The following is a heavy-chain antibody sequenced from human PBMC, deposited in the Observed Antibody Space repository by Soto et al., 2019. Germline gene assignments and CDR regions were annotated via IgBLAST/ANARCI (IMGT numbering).Heavy chain of an antibody. CDR1: GFTFSSYD. D-gene: IGHD1-1*01. CDR3: AKLIYPLNSSGLDV. V-gene: IGHV3-30*18. Sequence: QVQLVQSGGGVVQPGRSLRLSCATSGFTFSSYDMQWVRHAPGKGLEWVALISYEGLNTYYADSVRGRFIISRDNSKNLLYLQMHSLRPDDTAVYYCAKLIYPLNSSGLDVWGQGATVIVSS. CDR2: ISYEGLNT. J-gene: IGHJ6*02.